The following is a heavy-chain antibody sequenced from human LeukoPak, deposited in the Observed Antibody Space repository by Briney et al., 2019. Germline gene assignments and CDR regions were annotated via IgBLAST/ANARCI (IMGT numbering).Heavy chain of an antibody. CDR3: TTDTWFGELVDY. CDR1: GFTFSNAW. D-gene: IGHD3-10*01. V-gene: IGHV3-15*01. CDR2: IKSKTDGRTT. J-gene: IGHJ4*02. Sequence: GGSLRLSCAASGFTFSNAWMSWVRQAPGRGLEWVGRIKSKTDGRTTDYAAPVKGRFTISRGDSKNTLYLQMNSLKTEDTAVYYCTTDTWFGELVDYWGQGTLVTVSS.